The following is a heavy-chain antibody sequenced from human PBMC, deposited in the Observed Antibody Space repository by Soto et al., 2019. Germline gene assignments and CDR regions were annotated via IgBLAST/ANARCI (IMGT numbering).Heavy chain of an antibody. J-gene: IGHJ6*02. Sequence: SVKVSCKASGGTFSSYAISWVRQAPGQGLEWMGGIIPIFGTANYAQKFQGRVTITADESTSTAYMELSSLRSEDTAVYYCARGTYYYDSSCYYFEVYYHYGMAVWGQGTSVTVSS. CDR1: GGTFSSYA. CDR3: ARGTYYYDSSCYYFEVYYHYGMAV. D-gene: IGHD3-22*01. V-gene: IGHV1-69*13. CDR2: IIPIFGTA.